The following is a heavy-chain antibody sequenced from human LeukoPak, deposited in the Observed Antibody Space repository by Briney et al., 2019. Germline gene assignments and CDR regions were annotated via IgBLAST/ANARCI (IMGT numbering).Heavy chain of an antibody. CDR3: ARGRIDGYSGSYYVAY. D-gene: IGHD1-26*01. CDR1: GGSISSSSYY. CDR2: VYYTGST. Sequence: SETLSLTCTVSGGSISSSSYYWGWIRQSPGRGLEWIGGVYYTGSTYYNQSLKSRVTISVDTSKNQFSLKLSSVTAADTAVYYCARGRIDGYSGSYYVAYWGQGTLVTVSS. V-gene: IGHV4-39*07. J-gene: IGHJ4*02.